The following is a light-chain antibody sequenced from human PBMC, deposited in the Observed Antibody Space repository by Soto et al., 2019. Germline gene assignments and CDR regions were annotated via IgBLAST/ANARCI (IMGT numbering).Light chain of an antibody. CDR3: SSYAGSNNLGV. Sequence: QSVLTQPPSASGSPGQSVTISCTGTSSDVGGYNYVSWYQQHPGRAPKLMIYEVSKRPSGVPDRFSGSKSGNTASLTVSGLQAEDKADYYCSSYAGSNNLGVFGTGTRSPS. J-gene: IGLJ1*01. V-gene: IGLV2-8*01. CDR2: EVS. CDR1: SSDVGGYNY.